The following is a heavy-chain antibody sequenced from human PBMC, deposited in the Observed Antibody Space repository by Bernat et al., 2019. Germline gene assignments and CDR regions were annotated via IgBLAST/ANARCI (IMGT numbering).Heavy chain of an antibody. CDR1: GGTFSSYA. CDR3: AREATRYYCDISGCFDY. V-gene: IGHV1-69*01. Sequence: QVQLVQSGAEVKKPGSSVKVSCKASGGTFSSYAISWVRQAPGQGREWMGGIIPIFGTANYAQKFQSRVTNTANESTSTAYMRLSSLRSEATAVYYCAREATRYYCDISGCFDYWGQGTLVTVSS. J-gene: IGHJ4*02. D-gene: IGHD3-22*01. CDR2: IIPIFGTA.